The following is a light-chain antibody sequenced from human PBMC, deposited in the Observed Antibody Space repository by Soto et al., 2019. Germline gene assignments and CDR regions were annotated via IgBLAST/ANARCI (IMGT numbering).Light chain of an antibody. CDR1: QSVSSN. J-gene: IGKJ2*01. CDR2: GAS. Sequence: EIVMTQSPATLSVSPGERATLSCRASQSVSSNLAWYQQKPGHASRLLIYGASTRAPGIPARFSGSGSGTVSTLTISSRRSQDFAFYHGKQYNNWAPYTVGQGTKLEI. V-gene: IGKV3-15*01. CDR3: KQYNNWAPYT.